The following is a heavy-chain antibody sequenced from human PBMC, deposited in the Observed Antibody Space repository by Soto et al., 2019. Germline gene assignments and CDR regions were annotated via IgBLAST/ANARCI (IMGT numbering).Heavy chain of an antibody. CDR2: IYVTGAV. CDR1: GAALNSGNYY. Sequence: SGTLSLTCRVSGAALNSGNYYWSWIRQVPGKGLEWIGHIYVTGAVDYNPSLRDRITISQDTSERQFSLNLRLVTAADTAVYYCARLRIATNNYKWFDAWGQGTLVTVSS. J-gene: IGHJ5*02. D-gene: IGHD2-21*01. V-gene: IGHV4-31*03. CDR3: ARLRIATNNYKWFDA.